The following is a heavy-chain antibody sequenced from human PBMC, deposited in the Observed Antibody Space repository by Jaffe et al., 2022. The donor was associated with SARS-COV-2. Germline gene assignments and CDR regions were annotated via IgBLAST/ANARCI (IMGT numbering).Heavy chain of an antibody. CDR3: ARDHGVAALKNYYYGMDV. J-gene: IGHJ6*02. D-gene: IGHD6-25*01. CDR1: GFTFSSYE. CDR2: ISSSGSTI. V-gene: IGHV3-48*03. Sequence: EVQLVESGGGLVQPGGSLRLSCAASGFTFSSYEMNWVRQAPGKGLEWVSYISSSGSTIYYADSVKGRFTISRDNAKNSLYLQMNSLRAEDTAVYYCARDHGVAALKNYYYGMDVWGQGTTVTVSS.